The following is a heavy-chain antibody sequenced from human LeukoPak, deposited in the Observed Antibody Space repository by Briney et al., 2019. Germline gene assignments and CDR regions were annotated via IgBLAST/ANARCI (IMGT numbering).Heavy chain of an antibody. D-gene: IGHD3-9*01. V-gene: IGHV3-53*01. CDR2: IYSGGST. CDR3: ARLNDWYHYYFDY. Sequence: GGSLRLSCAASGFTVSSNYMSWVRQAPGKGLEWVSVIYSGGSTYYADSVKGRFTISRDNSKNTLYLQMNSLRAEDTAVYYCARLNDWYHYYFDYWGQGTLVTVSS. CDR1: GFTVSSNY. J-gene: IGHJ4*02.